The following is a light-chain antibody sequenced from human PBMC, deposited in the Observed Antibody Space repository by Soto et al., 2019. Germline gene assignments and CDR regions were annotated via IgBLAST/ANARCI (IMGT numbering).Light chain of an antibody. Sequence: DVVVTQSPLSLPVTLGQPASISCRSSLSPLYSDGNTYLNWFHQRPGQSPRRLIYKVSNRDSGVPDRFSGSGSGTDFTLKISRVEAEDVGVYYCMQGTHWPYTFGQGTKLEIK. V-gene: IGKV2-30*01. CDR1: LSPLYSDGNTY. CDR3: MQGTHWPYT. J-gene: IGKJ2*01. CDR2: KVS.